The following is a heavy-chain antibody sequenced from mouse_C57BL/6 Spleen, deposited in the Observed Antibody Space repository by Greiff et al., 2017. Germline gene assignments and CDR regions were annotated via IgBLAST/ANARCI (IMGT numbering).Heavy chain of an antibody. Sequence: QVQLQQPGAELVRPGTSVKLSCKASGYTFTSYWMHWVKQRPGQGLEWIGVIDPSDSYPNYNQKFKGKATLTVDTSSSTAYMQLSSLTSEDSAVYYCVRYFDVWGTGTTVTVSS. CDR3: VRYFDV. CDR2: IDPSDSYP. CDR1: GYTFTSYW. J-gene: IGHJ1*03. V-gene: IGHV1-59*01.